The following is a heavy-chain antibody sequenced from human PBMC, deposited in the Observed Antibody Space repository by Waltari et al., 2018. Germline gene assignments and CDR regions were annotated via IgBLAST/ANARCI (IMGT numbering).Heavy chain of an antibody. V-gene: IGHV3-53*01. CDR2: IYSGGST. CDR3: ARETGGYDYDSSGYFDY. D-gene: IGHD3-22*01. J-gene: IGHJ4*02. CDR1: GFTVSSNY. Sequence: EVQLVESGGGLIQPGGSLRLSCAASGFTVSSNYMSWVRQAPGKGLEWVSVIYSGGSTYYADSVKGRFTISRDNSKNTLYLLMNSLRAEDTAVYYCARETGGYDYDSSGYFDYWGQGTLVTVSS.